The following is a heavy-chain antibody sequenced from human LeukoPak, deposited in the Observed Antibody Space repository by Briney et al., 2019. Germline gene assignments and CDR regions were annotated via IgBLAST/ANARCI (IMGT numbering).Heavy chain of an antibody. CDR1: GYTFTSYY. J-gene: IGHJ4*02. Sequence: ASVKVSCKASGYTFTSYYMHWVRQAPGQGLEWMGIINPSGGSTSYAQKFQGRVTMTRDTSTNTVYMELSSLRPEDTAVYYCAGGGRGLDSFAYWGQGTLVTVSS. D-gene: IGHD3-16*01. V-gene: IGHV1-46*01. CDR3: AGGGRGLDSFAY. CDR2: INPSGGST.